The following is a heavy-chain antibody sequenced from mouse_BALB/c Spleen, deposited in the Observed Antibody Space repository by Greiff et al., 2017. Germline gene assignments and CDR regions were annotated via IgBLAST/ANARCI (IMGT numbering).Heavy chain of an antibody. CDR2: ISSGGSYT. CDR1: GFTFSSYA. J-gene: IGHJ3*01. CDR3: ARDRDIRLPTPFFAY. D-gene: IGHD5-5*01. V-gene: IGHV5-9-4*01. Sequence: EVNLVESGGGLVKPGGSLKLSCAASGFTFSSYAMSWVRQSPEKRLEWVAEISSGGSYTYYPDTVTGRFTISRDNAKNTLYLEMSSLRSEDTAMYYCARDRDIRLPTPFFAYWGQGTLVTVSA.